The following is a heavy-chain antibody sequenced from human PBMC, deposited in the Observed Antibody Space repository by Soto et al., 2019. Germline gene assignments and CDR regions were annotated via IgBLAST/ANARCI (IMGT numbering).Heavy chain of an antibody. Sequence: GGSLRLSCAASGFTFSSYSMNWVRQAPGKGLEWVSSISSSSSYIYYADSVKGRFTISRDNAKNSLYLQMNSLRAEDTAVYYCARSGDYCSGGSCSLTYYYYYYMDVWGKGTTVTVSS. CDR2: ISSSSSYI. J-gene: IGHJ6*03. V-gene: IGHV3-21*01. D-gene: IGHD2-15*01. CDR3: ARSGDYCSGGSCSLTYYYYYYMDV. CDR1: GFTFSSYS.